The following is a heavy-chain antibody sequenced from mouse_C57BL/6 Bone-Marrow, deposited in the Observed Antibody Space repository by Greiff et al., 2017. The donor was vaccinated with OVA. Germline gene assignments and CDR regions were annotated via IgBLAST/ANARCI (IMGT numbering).Heavy chain of an antibody. CDR3: AREDYDY. Sequence: VQLQQSGPELVKPGASVKISCKASGYTFTDYYMNWVKQSHGKSLEWIGDINPNNGGTSYNQKFKGKATLTVDKSSSTAYMELRSLTSEDSAVYYCAREDYDYWGQGTTLTDSS. J-gene: IGHJ2*01. CDR1: GYTFTDYY. CDR2: INPNNGGT. D-gene: IGHD2-4*01. V-gene: IGHV1-26*01.